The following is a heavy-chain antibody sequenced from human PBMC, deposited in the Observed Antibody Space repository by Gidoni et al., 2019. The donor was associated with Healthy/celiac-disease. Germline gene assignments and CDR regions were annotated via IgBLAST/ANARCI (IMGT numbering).Heavy chain of an antibody. V-gene: IGHV1-69*01. CDR2: IIPIFGTA. CDR1: GGTFSSYA. CDR3: ASPITEGPIFNYYYYGMDV. D-gene: IGHD2-21*01. J-gene: IGHJ6*02. Sequence: QVQLVQSGAEVKKPGSSVKVSCKASGGTFSSYAISWVRQAPGQGLEWMGGIIPIFGTANYAQKFQGRVTITADESTSTAYMELSSLRSEDTAVYYCASPITEGPIFNYYYYGMDVWGQGTTVTVSS.